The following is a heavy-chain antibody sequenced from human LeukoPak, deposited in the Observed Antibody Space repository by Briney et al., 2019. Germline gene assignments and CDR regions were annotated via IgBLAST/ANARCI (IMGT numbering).Heavy chain of an antibody. CDR1: AGSISSYY. Sequence: SETLSLTCTVSAGSISSYYWTWIRQPPGKGLEWIGYIFPSGSAYYNPSLKTRVTISVDTSKNQFSLRLTSVTAADTAVYYCARRHHYSYFMDVWGKGATVTVSS. V-gene: IGHV4-4*09. CDR2: IFPSGSA. J-gene: IGHJ6*03. CDR3: ARRHHYSYFMDV.